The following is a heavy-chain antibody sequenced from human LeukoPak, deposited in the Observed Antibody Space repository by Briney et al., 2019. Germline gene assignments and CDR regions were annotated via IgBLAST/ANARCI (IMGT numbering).Heavy chain of an antibody. J-gene: IGHJ3*02. CDR1: GGSISSSSYY. CDR2: IYYSGST. V-gene: IGHV4-39*07. Sequence: SSETLSLTCTVSGGSISSSSYYWGWIRQPPGKGLEWIGSIYYSGSTYYNPPLKSRVTISVDTSKNQFSLKLSSVTAADTAVYYCARSWGLGDAFDIWGQGTMVTVSS. CDR3: ARSWGLGDAFDI. D-gene: IGHD3-16*01.